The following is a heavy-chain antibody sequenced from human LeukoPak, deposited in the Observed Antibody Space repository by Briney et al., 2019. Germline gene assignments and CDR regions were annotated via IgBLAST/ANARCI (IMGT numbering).Heavy chain of an antibody. CDR1: GYRFTSYW. CDR2: IYPGDPDT. Sequence: GESLKKSCKSYGYRFTSYWIGWVRPMPGKGMEWMGIIYPGDPDTRYSPSFQGQVTISADKSISTAYLQWSSLKASDTAMYYCARRGDYMESHYYYMDVWGKGTTVTVSS. CDR3: ARRGDYMESHYYYMDV. V-gene: IGHV5-51*01. J-gene: IGHJ6*03. D-gene: IGHD4-17*01.